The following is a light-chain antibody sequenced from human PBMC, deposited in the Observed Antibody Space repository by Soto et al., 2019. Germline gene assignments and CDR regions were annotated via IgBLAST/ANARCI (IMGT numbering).Light chain of an antibody. CDR3: QQSYSTPLT. J-gene: IGKJ4*01. V-gene: IGKV1-39*01. CDR2: AAS. CDR1: QSISTY. Sequence: DIQMTQSPSSLSASVGDRVTITCRASQSISTYLDWYQQRPGKAPNLLIYAASSLQSGVPSRFSGSGSGTDFTLTINSLQPEDFATYYCQQSYSTPLTCGGGTKVEIK.